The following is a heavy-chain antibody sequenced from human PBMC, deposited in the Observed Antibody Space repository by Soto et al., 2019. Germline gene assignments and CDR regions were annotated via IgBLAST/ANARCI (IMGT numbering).Heavy chain of an antibody. Sequence: AGGVPRLSCAASGFTFSSYGMHWVRQAPGKGLEWVAVISYDGSNKYYADSVKGRFTISRDNSKNTLYLQMNSLRAEDTAVYYCAKDVSGWRYYYYGMDVWGQGSTVTSP. J-gene: IGHJ6*02. CDR3: AKDVSGWRYYYYGMDV. D-gene: IGHD6-19*01. CDR1: GFTFSSYG. CDR2: ISYDGSNK. V-gene: IGHV3-30*18.